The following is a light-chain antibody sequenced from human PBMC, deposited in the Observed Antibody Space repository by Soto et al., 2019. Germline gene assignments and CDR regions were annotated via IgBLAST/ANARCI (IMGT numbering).Light chain of an antibody. CDR1: QSVTSNY. V-gene: IGKV3-20*01. J-gene: IGKJ1*01. Sequence: EIVMTQSPATLSVSPGEGATLSCRASQSVTSNYIAWYQQKPGQAPRLLIFGASIRATAIPDRFSGSGSGTDFTLTISRLEPEDFAVYHCQQYGISPTTFGQGTKVDIK. CDR3: QQYGISPTT. CDR2: GAS.